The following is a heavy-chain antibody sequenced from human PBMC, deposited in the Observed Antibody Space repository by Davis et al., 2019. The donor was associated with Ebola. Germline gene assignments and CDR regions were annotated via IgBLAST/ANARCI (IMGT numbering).Heavy chain of an antibody. J-gene: IGHJ6*03. CDR3: ARIPRNYDFWSGSSYYYYYMDV. CDR2: IFSDDEK. CDR1: GGSISSGDYY. D-gene: IGHD3-3*01. Sequence: ETLSLTCTVSGGSISSGDYYWSWIRQPPGKALEWLAHIFSDDEKSYATSLKSRLTIFMDTSKRQVVLTMTNMDPVDTATYYCARIPRNYDFWSGSSYYYYYMDVWGKGTTVTVSS. V-gene: IGHV2-26*01.